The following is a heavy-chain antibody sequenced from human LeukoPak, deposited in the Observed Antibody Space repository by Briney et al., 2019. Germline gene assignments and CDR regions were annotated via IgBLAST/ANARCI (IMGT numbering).Heavy chain of an antibody. CDR3: AKDQRTMTRRMDV. D-gene: IGHD2-2*01. CDR1: GFTFSSYG. CDR2: IQYDGSNK. Sequence: PGGSLRLSCAASGFTFSSYGMHGVRQAPGKGLEWVAFIQYDGSNKYYADSVKGRFTISRDNSKNTLYLQMNSLRVEDRAVYFCAKDQRTMTRRMDVWGQGTAVTVSS. V-gene: IGHV3-30*02. J-gene: IGHJ6*02.